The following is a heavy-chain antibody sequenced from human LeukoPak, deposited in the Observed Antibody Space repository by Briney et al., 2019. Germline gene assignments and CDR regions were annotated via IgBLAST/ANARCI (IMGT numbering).Heavy chain of an antibody. J-gene: IGHJ4*01. CDR3: VKGIYSSGWSYFDY. CDR1: GFTFSNSA. Sequence: GGSLRLSCAASGFTFSNSAMSWVRQAPGKGLEWVSTLSGSGITTYYADSVKGRFTISRDNSKNTLYLQMNSLRAEDTAVYYCVKGIYSSGWSYFDYWGHGTLVTVSS. CDR2: LSGSGITT. D-gene: IGHD6-19*01. V-gene: IGHV3-23*01.